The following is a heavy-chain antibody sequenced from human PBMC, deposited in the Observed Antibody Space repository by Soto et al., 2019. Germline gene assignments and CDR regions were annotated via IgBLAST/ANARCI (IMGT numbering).Heavy chain of an antibody. CDR2: ISDSGGST. CDR1: GFTFRSYA. V-gene: IGHV3-23*01. J-gene: IGHJ4*02. D-gene: IGHD6-13*01. CDR3: AKDIGGSSWYGGYFDY. Sequence: GGSLRLSCAASGFTFRSYAINWVRQAPGKGLEWVSGISDSGGSTYYADSVKGRFTISRDNSKNTLYLQMNSLRAEDTAVYYCAKDIGGSSWYGGYFDYWGQGTLVTVSS.